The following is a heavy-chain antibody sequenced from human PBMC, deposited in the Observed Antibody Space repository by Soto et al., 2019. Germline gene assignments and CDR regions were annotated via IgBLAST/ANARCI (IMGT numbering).Heavy chain of an antibody. CDR2: ISTYNGNT. CDR3: ARDGQTTMVRGVRGGSYNFYGMDV. J-gene: IGHJ6*02. CDR1: GYTFTSYG. D-gene: IGHD3-10*01. Sequence: QVQLVQSGAEVKKPGASVKVSCKASGYTFTSYGISWVRQAPGQGLEWMGWISTYNGNTNYAQKLQGRGTMTTDTATSTAYMELRRLRSDDTAVYYCARDGQTTMVRGVRGGSYNFYGMDVWGQGTTVTVS. V-gene: IGHV1-18*04.